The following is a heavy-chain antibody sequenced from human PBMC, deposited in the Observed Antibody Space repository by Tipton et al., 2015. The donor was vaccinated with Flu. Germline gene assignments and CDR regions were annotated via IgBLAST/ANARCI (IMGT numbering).Heavy chain of an antibody. CDR3: ARGSGSGTYVIFDF. Sequence: TLSLTCTVSGDSINNNYWSWIRQPAGKGLEWIGRIYTSGSTKYNPSLKSRLSMSVDTSKNQFSLKLTSVTAADTPVYYCARGSGSGTYVIFDFWGQGTLVTVSS. CDR1: GDSINNNY. D-gene: IGHD3-10*01. V-gene: IGHV4-4*07. J-gene: IGHJ4*02. CDR2: IYTSGST.